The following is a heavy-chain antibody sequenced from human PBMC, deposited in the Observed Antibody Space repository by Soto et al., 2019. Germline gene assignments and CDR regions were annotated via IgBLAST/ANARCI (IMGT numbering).Heavy chain of an antibody. D-gene: IGHD3-22*01. Sequence: QVQLVQSGAEVKKPGASAKVSCKASGYTFTSYGISWVRQAPGQGLEWMGWISAYNGNTNYAQKLQGSVTMTTDTSTSTAYMELRSLRSDDTAVYYCARDDRNYYDSSGYYPTYYYYGMDVWGQGTTVTVSS. CDR2: ISAYNGNT. CDR1: GYTFTSYG. J-gene: IGHJ6*02. V-gene: IGHV1-18*01. CDR3: ARDDRNYYDSSGYYPTYYYYGMDV.